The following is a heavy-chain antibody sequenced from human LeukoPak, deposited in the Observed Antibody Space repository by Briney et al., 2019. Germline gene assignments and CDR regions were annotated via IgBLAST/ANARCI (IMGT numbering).Heavy chain of an antibody. D-gene: IGHD2/OR15-2a*01. J-gene: IGHJ5*02. CDR2: IRYDGDNK. CDR3: VVITQA. Sequence: PGGSLRLSCAASGFTFSSFGMHWVRQAPGKGLEWVAIIRYDGDNKYYADYVKGRFTISRDSSRNMLYLEMNSLRAEDTAVYYCVVITQAWGQGTLVSVSS. CDR1: GFTFSSFG. V-gene: IGHV3-30*02.